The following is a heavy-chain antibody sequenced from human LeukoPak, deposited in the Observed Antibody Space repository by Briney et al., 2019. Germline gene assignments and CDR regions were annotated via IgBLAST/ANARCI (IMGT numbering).Heavy chain of an antibody. CDR1: GYTFTTYG. V-gene: IGHV1-18*01. D-gene: IGHD3-22*01. CDR2: ISAYNGNT. J-gene: IGHJ3*02. CDR3: ASLKNYYDSSGYLVTDAFDI. Sequence: GASVKVSCKASGYTFTTYGISWVRQAPGQGLEWMGWISAYNGNTKYAQKLQGRVTMTTDTSTSTAYMELRSLKSDDTAVYYCASLKNYYDSSGYLVTDAFDIWGQGTMVTVSS.